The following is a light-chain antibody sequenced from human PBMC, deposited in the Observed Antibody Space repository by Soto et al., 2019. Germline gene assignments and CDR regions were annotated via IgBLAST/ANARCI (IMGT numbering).Light chain of an antibody. CDR1: QSISSE. CDR2: GAS. CDR3: QQGHNWPLT. J-gene: IGKJ2*01. V-gene: IGKV3-15*01. Sequence: EIVMTQSPATLSVSPGESATLSCRASQSISSELAWYQQKPGQPPRLLLYGASTRATAVPARFTGSGSGSDFTLTISGLQSEDFAVYYCQQGHNWPLTFGQGTRLEI.